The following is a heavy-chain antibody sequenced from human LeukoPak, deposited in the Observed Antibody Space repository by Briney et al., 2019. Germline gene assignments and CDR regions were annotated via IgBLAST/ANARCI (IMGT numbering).Heavy chain of an antibody. Sequence: PSETLSLTCTVSGGSISSSSYYWGWIRQPPGKGLEWIGSIYYSGSTYYNPSLKSRVTISVDTSKNQFSLKLSSVTAADTAVYYCARVPQINDFWSGYLGGHYYYYMDVWGKGTTVTVSS. J-gene: IGHJ6*03. CDR1: GGSISSSSYY. CDR3: ARVPQINDFWSGYLGGHYYYYMDV. D-gene: IGHD3-3*01. CDR2: IYYSGST. V-gene: IGHV4-39*07.